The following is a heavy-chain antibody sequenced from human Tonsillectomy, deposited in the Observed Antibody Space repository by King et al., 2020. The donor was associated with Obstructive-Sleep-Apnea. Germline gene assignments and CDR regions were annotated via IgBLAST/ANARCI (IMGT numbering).Heavy chain of an antibody. CDR2: INPNSVGT. J-gene: IGHJ6*02. V-gene: IGHV1-2*04. D-gene: IGHD1-7*01. Sequence: VQLVESGAEVKKPGASVKVSCKASGYTFSDYYMHWVRQAPGQGLEWMGWINPNSVGTNYEQKFQGWVTMTRETSISTAYMDLSRLRSDDTAVYYCARGAGTTAQGYYYGMDVWGQGTTVTVSS. CDR1: GYTFSDYY. CDR3: ARGAGTTAQGYYYGMDV.